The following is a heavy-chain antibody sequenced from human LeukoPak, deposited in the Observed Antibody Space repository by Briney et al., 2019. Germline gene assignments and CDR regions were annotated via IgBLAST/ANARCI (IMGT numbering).Heavy chain of an antibody. Sequence: GGSLRLSCAASGFTFSSYWMHWVRQAPGKGLEWISYISSSSSTIYYADSVKGRFTISRDNAKNSLYLQMNSLRAEDTAVYYCARDRLLEDRDYSSYYYMDVWGKGTTVTVSS. V-gene: IGHV3-48*04. CDR3: ARDRLLEDRDYSSYYYMDV. D-gene: IGHD1-1*01. J-gene: IGHJ6*03. CDR1: GFTFSSYW. CDR2: ISSSSSTI.